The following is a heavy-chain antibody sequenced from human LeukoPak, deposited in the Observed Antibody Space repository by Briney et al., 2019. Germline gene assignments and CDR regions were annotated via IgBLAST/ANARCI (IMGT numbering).Heavy chain of an antibody. CDR1: GGTFSSYA. V-gene: IGHV1-69*05. CDR3: ARITYSGSYYFDY. J-gene: IGHJ4*02. CDR2: IIPILGTA. Sequence: SVKVSCKASGGTFSSYAISWVRQAPGQGLEWMGGIIPILGTANYAQKFQGRVTITTDESTSTAYMELSSLRSEDTAVYYCARITYSGSYYFDYWGQGTLVTVSS. D-gene: IGHD1-26*01.